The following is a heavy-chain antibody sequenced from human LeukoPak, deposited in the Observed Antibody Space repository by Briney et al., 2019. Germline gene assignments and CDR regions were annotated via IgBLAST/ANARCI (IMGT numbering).Heavy chain of an antibody. CDR1: GGTFSTFG. D-gene: IGHD5-18*01. CDR3: ARKSGWSRYSYGWFDY. J-gene: IGHJ4*02. CDR2: IIPMSGTV. V-gene: IGHV1-69*06. Sequence: SVKVSCKASGGTFSTFGISWVRQAPGQGLEWMGGIIPMSGTVNNAQKFQGRVTITADKSTGTAYMELSSLRSDDTAVYYCARKSGWSRYSYGWFDYWGQGTLVTVSS.